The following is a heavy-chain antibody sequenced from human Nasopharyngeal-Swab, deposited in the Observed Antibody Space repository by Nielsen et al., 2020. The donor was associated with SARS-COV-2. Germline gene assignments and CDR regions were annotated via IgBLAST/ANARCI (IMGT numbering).Heavy chain of an antibody. D-gene: IGHD2-15*01. J-gene: IGHJ6*03. CDR3: ARDSTPVYYYYYMDV. CDR1: GGSISSYY. V-gene: IGHV4-59*01. Sequence: SETLSLTCTVSGGSISSYYWSWIRQPPGKGLEWIGYIYYSGSTNYNPSLKSRVTISVDTSKNQFSLKLSSVTAVDTAVYYCARDSTPVYYYYYMDVWGKGTTVTVSS. CDR2: IYYSGST.